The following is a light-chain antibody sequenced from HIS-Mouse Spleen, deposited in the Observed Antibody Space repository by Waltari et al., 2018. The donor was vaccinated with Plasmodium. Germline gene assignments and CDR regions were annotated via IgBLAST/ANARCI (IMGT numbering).Light chain of an antibody. CDR1: GSNIGAGYD. CDR2: GNS. Sequence: HSLLTQPPSVSGPPGQGVTISCTGSGSNIGAGYDVHWYQQLPGTAPKLLIYGNSNRPSGVPDRFSGSKSGTAASLAITGLQAEDEADYYCQSYDSSLSGWVFGGGTKLTVL. V-gene: IGLV1-40*01. J-gene: IGLJ3*02. CDR3: QSYDSSLSGWV.